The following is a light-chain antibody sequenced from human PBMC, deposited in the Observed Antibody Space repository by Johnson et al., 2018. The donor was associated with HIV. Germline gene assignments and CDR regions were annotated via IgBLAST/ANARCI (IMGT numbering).Light chain of an antibody. Sequence: QSVLTQPPSVSAAPGQKVTISCSGSSSNIGNNYVSWYQQLPGTAPKLLIYDNNKRPSGITDRFSDSKSGTSATLGITGLQTGDEADYYCGTWDSSLGAFVFGTGTKFTVL. CDR2: DNN. CDR1: SSNIGNNY. J-gene: IGLJ1*01. V-gene: IGLV1-51*01. CDR3: GTWDSSLGAFV.